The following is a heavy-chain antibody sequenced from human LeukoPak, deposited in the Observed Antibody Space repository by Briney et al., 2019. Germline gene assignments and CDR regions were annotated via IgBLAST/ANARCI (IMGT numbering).Heavy chain of an antibody. CDR3: ARRVGGGAPYYFDY. CDR2: ISNNGGYT. Sequence: GGSLRLSCAASGFTFSSSAMSWDRQAPGKGLEWVSAISNNGGYTYYADSVQGRFTISRDNAKNTLYLQMNSLRAEDTAVYYCARRVGGGAPYYFDYWGQGTLVTVSS. CDR1: GFTFSSSA. D-gene: IGHD1-26*01. J-gene: IGHJ4*02. V-gene: IGHV3-23*01.